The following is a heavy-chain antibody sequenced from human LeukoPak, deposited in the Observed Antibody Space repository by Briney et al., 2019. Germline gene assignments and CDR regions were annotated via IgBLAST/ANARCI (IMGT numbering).Heavy chain of an antibody. V-gene: IGHV3-30*03. CDR2: ISYDGSNK. CDR1: GFTFSSYG. Sequence: GGPLRLSCAASGFTFSSYGMHWVRQAPGKGLEWVAVISYDGSNKYYADSVKGRFTISRDNSKNTLYLQMNSLRAEDTAVYYCLSSSWYGEDYWGQGTLVTVSS. CDR3: LSSSWYGEDY. D-gene: IGHD6-13*01. J-gene: IGHJ4*02.